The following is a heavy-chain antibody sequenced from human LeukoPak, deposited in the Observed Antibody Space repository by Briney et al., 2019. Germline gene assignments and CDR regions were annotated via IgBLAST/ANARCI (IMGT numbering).Heavy chain of an antibody. CDR2: MYYSGSP. D-gene: IGHD6-19*01. V-gene: IGHV4-39*01. CDR1: GASMSSSSYY. Sequence: SETLSLTCTVSGASMSSSSYYWGWIRQPPGKGLEWIGSMYYSGSPYYNTALKSRVTISVDTSKNQFSLKLSSVTAADTAVYYCARLVSTLGHGSGWGFDYWGQGTLVTVSS. J-gene: IGHJ4*02. CDR3: ARLVSTLGHGSGWGFDY.